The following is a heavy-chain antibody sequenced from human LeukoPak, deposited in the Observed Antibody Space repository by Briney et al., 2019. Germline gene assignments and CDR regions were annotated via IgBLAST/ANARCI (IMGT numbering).Heavy chain of an antibody. D-gene: IGHD1-26*01. CDR3: AGGRGH. CDR1: GFTFDDYA. V-gene: IGHV3-9*01. CDR2: ISWNSGSI. J-gene: IGHJ4*02. Sequence: GGSLRLSCAASGFTFDDYAMHWVRQAPGKGLEWVSGISWNSGSIGYADSVKGRFTISRDNAKNSLYLQMNSLRDEDTAVYYCAGGRGHWGQGTLVTVSS.